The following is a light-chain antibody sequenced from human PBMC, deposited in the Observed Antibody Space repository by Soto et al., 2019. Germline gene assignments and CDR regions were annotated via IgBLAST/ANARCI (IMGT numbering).Light chain of an antibody. CDR2: LEGSGTY. Sequence: QAVVTQSSASSASLGSSVRLTCTLSSGHSSYIIAWHQQQPGTAPRYLMKLEGSGTYNKGSGVPDRFSGSSSGADRYLTISNLKLDDEADYHCQTWYTPSQVFGGGTNVTVL. CDR3: QTWYTPSQV. V-gene: IGLV4-60*02. J-gene: IGLJ2*01. CDR1: SGHSSYI.